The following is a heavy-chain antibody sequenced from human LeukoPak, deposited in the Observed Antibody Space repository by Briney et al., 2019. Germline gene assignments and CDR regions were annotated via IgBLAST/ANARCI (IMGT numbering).Heavy chain of an antibody. CDR3: VTYYFDSSGYYHDY. V-gene: IGHV3-72*01. J-gene: IGHJ4*02. CDR2: SINKANSYTT. Sequence: GGSLRLSCAASGFSLSDQYMDWVRQAPGKGLEWVGLSINKANSYTTEYAASAKGRFTISRDDSRNSLFLQMNSLKTEDTAVYYCVTYYFDSSGYYHDYWGQGTLVTVSS. D-gene: IGHD3-22*01. CDR1: GFSLSDQY.